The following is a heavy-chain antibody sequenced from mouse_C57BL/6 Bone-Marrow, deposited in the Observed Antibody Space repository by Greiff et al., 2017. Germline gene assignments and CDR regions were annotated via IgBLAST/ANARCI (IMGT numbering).Heavy chain of an antibody. V-gene: IGHV5-12*01. CDR3: ASWGYYAMDY. Sequence: DVKLVESGGGLVQPGGSLKLSCAASGFTFSDYYMYWVRQTPEKRLEWVAYISNSGGSTYYPDTVKGRFTISRDNAKNTLYLQMSRLKSEDTAMYYCASWGYYAMDYWGQGTSVTVSS. D-gene: IGHD4-1*01. J-gene: IGHJ4*01. CDR1: GFTFSDYY. CDR2: ISNSGGST.